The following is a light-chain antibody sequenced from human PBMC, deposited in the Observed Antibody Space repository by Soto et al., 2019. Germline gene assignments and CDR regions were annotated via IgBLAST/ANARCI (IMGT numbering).Light chain of an antibody. V-gene: IGKV3-20*01. Sequence: EIVLTQSPGTLSLSPGERATLSCRASQSVSNSYLAWYQQKPGQAPRLLIYGASSRATGIPDRFSGSGSGTDFTLTISRLEPEDFAVYYCQQYVSSPFPPPFGGGPRWRSN. CDR2: GAS. CDR3: QQYVSSPFPPP. J-gene: IGKJ4*01. CDR1: QSVSNSY.